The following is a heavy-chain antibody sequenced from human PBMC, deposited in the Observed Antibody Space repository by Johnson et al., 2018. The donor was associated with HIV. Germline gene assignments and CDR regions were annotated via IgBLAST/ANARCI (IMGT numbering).Heavy chain of an antibody. CDR2: ISYDEIDK. CDR1: GFTFSSYA. D-gene: IGHD3-22*01. CDR3: AREISRYYYDYAAFDL. J-gene: IGHJ3*01. V-gene: IGHV3-30*03. Sequence: QVQLVESGGGVVQPGRSLRLSCAASGFTFSSYAMHWVRQAPGKGLEWVAVISYDEIDKYYADSVTGRFTISRDNSRSTVYLHMINLRADDTALYYCAREISRYYYDYAAFDLWGQGTTVTVSS.